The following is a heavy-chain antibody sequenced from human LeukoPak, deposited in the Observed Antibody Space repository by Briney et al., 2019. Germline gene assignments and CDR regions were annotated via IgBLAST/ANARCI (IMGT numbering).Heavy chain of an antibody. Sequence: PGGSLRLSCAASGFIFSRYAMSWVRQAPGKGLEWVSVITDSGGTTYYADSVKGRFTISRDNFKNTLHLEMNSLRAEDTAVYYCAKGYSSGWDLAFDIWGQGTMVTVSS. CDR3: AKGYSSGWDLAFDI. CDR1: GFIFSRYA. V-gene: IGHV3-23*01. D-gene: IGHD6-19*01. J-gene: IGHJ3*02. CDR2: ITDSGGTT.